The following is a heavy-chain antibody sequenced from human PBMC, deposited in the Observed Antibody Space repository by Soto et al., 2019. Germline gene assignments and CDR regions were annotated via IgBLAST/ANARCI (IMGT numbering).Heavy chain of an antibody. D-gene: IGHD1-26*01. CDR3: ARSGSYYIDYGMDV. V-gene: IGHV3-7*02. CDR2: IKKDGSEK. Sequence: EVQLVESGGGLVQPGGSLRLSCAASGFTFSSYWMTWVLQAPGKGLEWVANIKKDGSEKYHVDSVKGRFTISRDNAKNSLYLQMNSLRAEDTAVYYCARSGSYYIDYGMDVWGQGTTVIVSS. CDR1: GFTFSSYW. J-gene: IGHJ6*02.